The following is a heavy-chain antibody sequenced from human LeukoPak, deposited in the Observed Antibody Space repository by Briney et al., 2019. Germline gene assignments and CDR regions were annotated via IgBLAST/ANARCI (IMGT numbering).Heavy chain of an antibody. CDR3: ARGRSYYDSSGSPKPADAFDI. CDR1: GFTFSDYY. V-gene: IGHV3-11*01. CDR2: ISSSGSTI. J-gene: IGHJ3*02. D-gene: IGHD3-22*01. Sequence: GGSLRLSCAASGFTFSDYYMSWIRQAPGKGLEWVSYISSSGSTIYYADSVKGRFTISRDNAKNSLYLQMNSLRAEDTAVYYCARGRSYYDSSGSPKPADAFDIWGQGTMVTVSS.